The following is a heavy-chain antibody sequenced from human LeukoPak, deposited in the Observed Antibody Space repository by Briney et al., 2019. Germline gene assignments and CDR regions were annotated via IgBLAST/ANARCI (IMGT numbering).Heavy chain of an antibody. CDR3: ARLDILDKSSNLICDN. D-gene: IGHD2-15*01. V-gene: IGHV4-59*01. CDR1: CGSKSCYL. CDR2: IYYTGST. J-gene: IGHJ4*02. Sequence: SETLSLTHSVSCGSKSCYLWIWLGQPPGKGLECIGYIYYTGSTNYNPSLDSRVTISLDTSKNQFSLKLNSVSAADTAVYYCARLDILDKSSNLICDNWGQRILVTVSS.